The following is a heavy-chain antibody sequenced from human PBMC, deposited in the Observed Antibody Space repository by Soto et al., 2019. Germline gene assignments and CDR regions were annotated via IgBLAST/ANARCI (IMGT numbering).Heavy chain of an antibody. J-gene: IGHJ6*03. V-gene: IGHV3-21*01. CDR1: GFTFSSYS. Sequence: GGSLRLSCAASGFTFSSYSMNWVRQAPGKGLEWVSSISSSSSYIYYADSVKGRFTISRDNAKNSLYLQMNSLRAEDTAVYYCARYYDFWSIQTDQGYYYYMDVWGKGTTVTVSS. CDR2: ISSSSSYI. D-gene: IGHD3-3*01. CDR3: ARYYDFWSIQTDQGYYYYMDV.